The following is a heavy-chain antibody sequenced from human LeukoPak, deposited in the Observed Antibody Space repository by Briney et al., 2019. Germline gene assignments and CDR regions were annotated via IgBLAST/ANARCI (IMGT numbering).Heavy chain of an antibody. D-gene: IGHD6-19*01. Sequence: SETLSLTCTVSGGSVSSGSYYWSWIRQPPGKGLEWIGYIYYSGSTHYKPSLKSRVTISVDRSKNQFSLKLRSVTPADTAVYYWASNSGWYDSGTIDHWGQGTLVTVSS. CDR1: GGSVSSGSYY. CDR3: ASNSGWYDSGTIDH. J-gene: IGHJ4*02. CDR2: IYYSGST. V-gene: IGHV4-61*01.